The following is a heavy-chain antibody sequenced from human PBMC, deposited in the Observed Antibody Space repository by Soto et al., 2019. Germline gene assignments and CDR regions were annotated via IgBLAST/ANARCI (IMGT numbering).Heavy chain of an antibody. J-gene: IGHJ4*02. V-gene: IGHV1-69*01. Sequence: QVQLVQSGAEVKKPGSSVKVSCKASGGTFSSYRINWVRQAPGQGLEWVGGIVPIYRTADYAQKFQGRVTITADESARTSYMEPRSLKSQDTAVYYCVRDSGAKLSSSWGPGTLVTVSS. CDR2: IVPIYRTA. CDR1: GGTFSSYR. D-gene: IGHD6-13*01. CDR3: VRDSGAKLSSS.